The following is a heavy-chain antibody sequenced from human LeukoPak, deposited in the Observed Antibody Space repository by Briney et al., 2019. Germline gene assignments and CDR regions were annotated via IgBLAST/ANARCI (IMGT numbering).Heavy chain of an antibody. J-gene: IGHJ1*01. D-gene: IGHD3-10*01. V-gene: IGHV3-73*01. CDR3: TFGSGSSH. CDR2: IRSKANNYAT. Sequence: GGSLKLSCAASGFTFSGSAMHWVRQASGKGLEWVGRIRSKANNYATAYAASVTGRFTISRDDSKNTAYLQMNSLKTEDTAVYYCTFGSGSSHWGQGTLVTVPS. CDR1: GFTFSGSA.